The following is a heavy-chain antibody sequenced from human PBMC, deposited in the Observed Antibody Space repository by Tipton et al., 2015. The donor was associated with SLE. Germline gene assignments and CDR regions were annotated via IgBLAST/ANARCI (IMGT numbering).Heavy chain of an antibody. J-gene: IGHJ4*02. Sequence: TLSLTCTVSGGSISSGSYYWSWIRQPAGKGLEWIGRIYTSGSTNYNPSLKSRVTITVDTSKNQFSLKLSSVTAADTAVYYCARDIAAAGTNYFGYWGQGTLVAVSS. D-gene: IGHD6-13*01. V-gene: IGHV4-61*02. CDR2: IYTSGST. CDR1: GGSISSGSYY. CDR3: ARDIAAAGTNYFGY.